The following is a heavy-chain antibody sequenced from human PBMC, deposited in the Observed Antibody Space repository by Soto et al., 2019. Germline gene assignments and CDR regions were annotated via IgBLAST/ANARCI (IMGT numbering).Heavy chain of an antibody. CDR1: GYTFTSYA. CDR3: ARDHLGYSIVGATIRWFDP. Sequence: QVQLVQSGAEVKKPGASVKVSCKASGYTFTSYAMHWVRQAPGQRLEWMGWINAGNGNTKYSQKFRGRVTITRDTSASTAYMELSSLRSEDTAVYYCARDHLGYSIVGATIRWFDPWGQGTLVTVSS. CDR2: INAGNGNT. V-gene: IGHV1-3*01. J-gene: IGHJ5*02. D-gene: IGHD1-26*01.